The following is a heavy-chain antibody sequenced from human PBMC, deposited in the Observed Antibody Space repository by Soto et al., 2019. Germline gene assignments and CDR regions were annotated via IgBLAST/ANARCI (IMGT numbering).Heavy chain of an antibody. D-gene: IGHD5-12*01. V-gene: IGHV3-7*05. J-gene: IGHJ6*02. CDR3: ARDRRGSYDASYYYYGMDV. CDR1: GFTFSNYW. CDR2: IKQDGSEK. Sequence: GGSLRLSCAASGFTFSNYWMTWVRQAPGKGLGWVANIKQDGSEKYYVDSVKGRFTISRDNAKNSLYLQMNSLRAEDTAVYYCARDRRGSYDASYYYYGMDVWGQGTTVTVSS.